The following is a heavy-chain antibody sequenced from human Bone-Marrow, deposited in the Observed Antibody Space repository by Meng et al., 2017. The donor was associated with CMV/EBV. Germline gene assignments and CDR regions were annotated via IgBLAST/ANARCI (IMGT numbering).Heavy chain of an antibody. Sequence: SVKVSCKASGGTFSSYTINWVRQAPGQGLEWMGRIIPILGIANYAQKFQGRVTITADKSTSTAYMELSSLRSEDTAVYYCARDRLGATVERYYYYGMDVWGQGTTVTVSS. V-gene: IGHV1-69*04. D-gene: IGHD1-26*01. CDR1: GGTFSSYT. J-gene: IGHJ6*02. CDR2: IIPILGIA. CDR3: ARDRLGATVERYYYYGMDV.